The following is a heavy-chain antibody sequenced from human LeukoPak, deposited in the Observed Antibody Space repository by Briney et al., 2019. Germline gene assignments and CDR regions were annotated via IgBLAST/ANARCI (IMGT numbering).Heavy chain of an antibody. CDR1: GYTFTHYY. CDR3: ARDVIY. J-gene: IGHJ4*02. D-gene: IGHD2/OR15-2a*01. Sequence: ASVKVSCKASGYTFTHYYMHWVRQAPGQGLEWMGWINPNSGDTIYAQEFQGTVTMTRDTSISTVYMELSRLRSDDTAVYYCARDVIYWGQGTLVTVSS. V-gene: IGHV1-2*02. CDR2: INPNSGDT.